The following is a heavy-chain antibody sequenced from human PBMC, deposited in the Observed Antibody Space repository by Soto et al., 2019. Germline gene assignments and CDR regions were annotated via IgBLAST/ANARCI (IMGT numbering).Heavy chain of an antibody. Sequence: QLHLVQSGAVVKKPGASVTVSCSASGYPVTAYYMHWVRQAPGRGLEWMGGINPDTGAAKYTQTFQVRVTMTRDTPTSTVFREPSWLTSEDTAVFYWARGGGVGVAGSAAFDMWGQGTLVTVSS. CDR1: GYPVTAYY. CDR3: ARGGGVGVAGSAAFDM. CDR2: INPDTGAA. J-gene: IGHJ3*02. V-gene: IGHV1-2*02. D-gene: IGHD3-3*01.